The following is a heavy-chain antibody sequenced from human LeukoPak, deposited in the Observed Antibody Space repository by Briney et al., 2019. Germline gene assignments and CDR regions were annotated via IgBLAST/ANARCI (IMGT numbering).Heavy chain of an antibody. D-gene: IGHD5-24*01. CDR2: IHDSGTT. Sequence: SETLSLTCTVSGGSISTYYWSWIRQPPGKGLEWLGYIHDSGTTSYNPSLKNRVTISVDMSENQLSLMMTSVSAADTAIYYCARGGREGYNSFAYWGQGTLVTVSS. V-gene: IGHV4-59*01. CDR3: ARGGREGYNSFAY. J-gene: IGHJ4*02. CDR1: GGSISTYY.